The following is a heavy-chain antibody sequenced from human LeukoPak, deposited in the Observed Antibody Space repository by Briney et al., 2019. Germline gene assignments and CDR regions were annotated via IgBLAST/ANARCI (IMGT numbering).Heavy chain of an antibody. J-gene: IGHJ4*02. Sequence: SETLSLTCTVSGGSISSYYWSWIRQPPGKGLEWIGYIYYSGSTNYNPSLKSRVTISVDTSKNQFSLKLSSVTAADTAVYYCARLVGSSSYYFDSWGQGTLVTVSS. V-gene: IGHV4-59*08. CDR2: IYYSGST. D-gene: IGHD6-13*01. CDR1: GGSISSYY. CDR3: ARLVGSSSYYFDS.